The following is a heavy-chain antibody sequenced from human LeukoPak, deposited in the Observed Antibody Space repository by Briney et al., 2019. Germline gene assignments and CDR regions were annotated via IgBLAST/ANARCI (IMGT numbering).Heavy chain of an antibody. CDR1: GDSLRNGYY. J-gene: IGHJ4*02. CDR3: ASGGTTRYFDY. Sequence: SETLSLTCSVSGDSLRNGYYWGFIRQPPGKGLEWIASVYHSGSTYYNPSLKSRVSISVDTSKNQFSLKLTSVTAADTAVYYCASGGTTRYFDYWGQGTLVTVSS. D-gene: IGHD4-17*01. V-gene: IGHV4-38-2*02. CDR2: VYHSGST.